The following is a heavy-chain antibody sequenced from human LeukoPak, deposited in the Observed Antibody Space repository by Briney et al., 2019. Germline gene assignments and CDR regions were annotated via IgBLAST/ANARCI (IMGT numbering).Heavy chain of an antibody. J-gene: IGHJ6*02. D-gene: IGHD3-10*01. CDR1: GFTFSSYD. V-gene: IGHV3-13*01. CDR2: IGTAGDT. Sequence: GGSLRLSCAASGFTFSSYDMHWVRQATGKGLEWVSAIGTAGDTYYPGSVKGRFTISRENAKNSLYLQMNSLRSEDTAVYYCARDYPRRTMVTEYGMDVWGQGTTVTVSS. CDR3: ARDYPRRTMVTEYGMDV.